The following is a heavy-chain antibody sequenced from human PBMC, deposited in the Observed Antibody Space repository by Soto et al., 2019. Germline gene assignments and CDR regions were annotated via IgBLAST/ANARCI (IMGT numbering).Heavy chain of an antibody. CDR1: GFTFSSYG. V-gene: IGHV3-30*18. CDR3: AKERDPRVSSSLDY. CDR2: ISYDGTDK. D-gene: IGHD6-6*01. Sequence: PGGSLRLSCAASGFTFSSYGMHWVRQAPGKGLEWVAVISYDGTDKHYADSVKGRFTISRDDSKHTLYLQMSSLRADDTAVYYCAKERDPRVSSSLDYWGQGTLVTVSS. J-gene: IGHJ4*02.